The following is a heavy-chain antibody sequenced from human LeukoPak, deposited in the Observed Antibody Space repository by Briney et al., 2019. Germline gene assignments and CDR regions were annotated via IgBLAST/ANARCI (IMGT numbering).Heavy chain of an antibody. CDR1: GYTFTGYY. D-gene: IGHD6-13*01. J-gene: IGHJ1*01. CDR3: ARESVVALAAAGGPLQH. Sequence: GASVKVSCKASGYTFTGYYVHWVRQAPGQGLEWMGRINPNSGGTNYAQKFQGRVTMTRDTSISTAYMELSRLRSDDTAVYYCARESVVALAAAGGPLQHWGQGTLVTVSS. CDR2: INPNSGGT. V-gene: IGHV1-2*06.